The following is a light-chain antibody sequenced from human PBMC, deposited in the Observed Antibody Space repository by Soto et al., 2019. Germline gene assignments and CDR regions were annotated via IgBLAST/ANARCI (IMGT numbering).Light chain of an antibody. V-gene: IGLV1-40*01. CDR1: SSNVGAGYD. J-gene: IGLJ2*01. CDR2: GNK. Sequence: QSVLTQPPSVSGAPGRRVTISCTGSSSNVGAGYDVHWYQQLPGTAPKLLIYGNKNRPSGVPDRFSGSKSGTSASLAVTGLQAVDEADYYCQSFDSSLGRWIFGGGTKVTVL. CDR3: QSFDSSLGRWI.